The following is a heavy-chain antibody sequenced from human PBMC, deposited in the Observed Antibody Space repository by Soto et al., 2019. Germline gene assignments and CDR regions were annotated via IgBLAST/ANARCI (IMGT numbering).Heavy chain of an antibody. CDR2: IYYSGST. V-gene: IGHV4-59*08. CDR3: ASHADYYDSSGYPLGAFDI. J-gene: IGHJ3*02. D-gene: IGHD3-22*01. CDR1: GGSISSYY. Sequence: PSETLSLTCTVSGGSISSYYWSWIRQPPWKGLEWIGYIYYSGSTNYNPSLKSRVTISVDTSKNQFSLKLSSVTAADTAVYYCASHADYYDSSGYPLGAFDIWGQGTMVTVSS.